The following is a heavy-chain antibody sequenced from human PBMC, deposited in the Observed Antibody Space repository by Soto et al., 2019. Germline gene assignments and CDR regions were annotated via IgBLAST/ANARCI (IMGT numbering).Heavy chain of an antibody. D-gene: IGHD3-10*01. J-gene: IGHJ4*02. V-gene: IGHV3-33*01. CDR1: GFAFHGYA. CDR3: GRDLRKRAGDY. Sequence: QVQLVESGGTVVQVGGSLRLSCAASGFAFHGYAMHWVRQAPGKGLDWVAVIWYDGSEKYYADSVEGRVTISRDNSKNTLYLQMNSLRVEDTAVYYCGRDLRKRAGDYWGQGTLVAASS. CDR2: IWYDGSEK.